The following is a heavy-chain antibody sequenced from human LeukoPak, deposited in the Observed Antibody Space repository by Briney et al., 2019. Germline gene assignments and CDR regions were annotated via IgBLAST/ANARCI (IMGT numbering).Heavy chain of an antibody. CDR2: IYHSGST. CDR3: ARMFRGVSKNEFEGADY. V-gene: IGHV4-39*01. CDR1: GGSISRSSYY. D-gene: IGHD3-10*01. Sequence: SGTLSLTCTVSGGSISRSSYYWGWIRQSPGKGLEWIGSIYHSGSTYYNPSLKSRVTISVDTSKNQFSLKLSSVTASDTAVIYCARMFRGVSKNEFEGADYWGQGTLVTVSS. J-gene: IGHJ4*02.